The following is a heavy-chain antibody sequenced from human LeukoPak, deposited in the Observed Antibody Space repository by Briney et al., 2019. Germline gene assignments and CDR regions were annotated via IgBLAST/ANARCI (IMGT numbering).Heavy chain of an antibody. CDR1: GFTFRNYG. Sequence: GRSLRLSCAASGFTFRNYGMHWVRQAPGKGLEWVAVIWYDGSNKYYPGSVKGRFTISRDNSKNTLYLQMDSLRAEDTAVYYCATIRNCGGDCYYFDYWGQGTLVTVSS. CDR2: IWYDGSNK. D-gene: IGHD2-21*02. CDR3: ATIRNCGGDCYYFDY. J-gene: IGHJ4*02. V-gene: IGHV3-33*01.